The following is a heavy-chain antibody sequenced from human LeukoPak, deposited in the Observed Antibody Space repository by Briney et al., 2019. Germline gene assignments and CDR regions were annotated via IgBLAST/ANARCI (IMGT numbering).Heavy chain of an antibody. J-gene: IGHJ3*02. V-gene: IGHV4-39*07. Sequence: KSSETLSLTCIVSGGSIRSSRYYWGWIRQPPGKGLEWIGSIYYSGGTYYNPSLKSRVTISVDTSKNQFSLRLSSVTAADTAVYYCASDLDSSGFDAFDIWGQGTMVTVS. D-gene: IGHD3-22*01. CDR2: IYYSGGT. CDR1: GGSIRSSRYY. CDR3: ASDLDSSGFDAFDI.